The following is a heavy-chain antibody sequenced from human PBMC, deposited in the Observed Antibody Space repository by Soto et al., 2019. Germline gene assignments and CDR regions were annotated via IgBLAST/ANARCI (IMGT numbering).Heavy chain of an antibody. CDR3: ARVRVPRLVFNYGMDV. CDR2: IIPIFGTA. V-gene: IGHV1-69*01. Sequence: QVQLVQSGAEVKKPGSSVKVSCKASGGTFSSYAISWVRQAPGQGLEWMGGIIPIFGTANYAQKFQGRVTITADESTSKAYMELSSLRSEDTAVYYCARVRVPRLVFNYGMDVWGQGTTVTVSS. J-gene: IGHJ6*02. D-gene: IGHD6-6*01. CDR1: GGTFSSYA.